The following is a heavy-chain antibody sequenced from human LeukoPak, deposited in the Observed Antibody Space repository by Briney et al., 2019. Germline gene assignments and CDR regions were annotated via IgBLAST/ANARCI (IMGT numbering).Heavy chain of an antibody. D-gene: IGHD1-20*01. CDR1: GGSFSGYY. J-gene: IGHJ3*02. Sequence: SETLSLTCAVYGGSFSGYYWSWIRQPPGKGLEWIGEINHSGSTNYNPSLKSRVTISVDTSKNQFSLKLSSVTAADTAVYYCARLKDNWSDGAFDIWGQGTMVTVSS. CDR2: INHSGST. CDR3: ARLKDNWSDGAFDI. V-gene: IGHV4-34*01.